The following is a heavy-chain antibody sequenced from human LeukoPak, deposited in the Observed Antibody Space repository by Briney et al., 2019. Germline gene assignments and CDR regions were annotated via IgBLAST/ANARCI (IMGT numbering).Heavy chain of an antibody. D-gene: IGHD3-10*01. J-gene: IGHJ3*02. CDR1: GFTFSSYG. Sequence: PGGSLRLSCAASGFTFSSYGMHWVRQAPGKGLEWVAVIWYDGSNKYYADSVKSRFTISRDNAKNTLYLQMNSLRAEDTAVYYCAKDHYVSGRYDAFDIWGQGTMVTVSS. V-gene: IGHV3-33*06. CDR3: AKDHYVSGRYDAFDI. CDR2: IWYDGSNK.